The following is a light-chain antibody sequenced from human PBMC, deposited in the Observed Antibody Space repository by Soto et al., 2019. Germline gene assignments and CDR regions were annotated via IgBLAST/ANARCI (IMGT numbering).Light chain of an antibody. J-gene: IGKJ1*01. CDR1: QSVSSSY. CDR3: QQYGSSPVT. V-gene: IGKV3-20*01. CDR2: GAS. Sequence: EIVLTQSPGTLSLSPGERATLSCRASQSVSSSYLAWYQQKPGQAPRLLIYGASSRATGIPDRFSGSGSGTDFTLTISRLEPEDFAVYSGQQYGSSPVTFGQGTKVEIK.